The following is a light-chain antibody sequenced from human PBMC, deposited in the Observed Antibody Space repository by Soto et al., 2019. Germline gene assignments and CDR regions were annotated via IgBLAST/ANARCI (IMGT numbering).Light chain of an antibody. J-gene: IGKJ4*01. CDR1: QHISDY. CDR2: DGT. Sequence: IPLSESPSALSACVGDVATIICQASQHISDYLNWYQQKPGKAPKLLIYDGTKLETGVPSRFSGSGSGTEFTFTISSLQPEETATYYCHQYCNPRTFRGGTKVEIK. V-gene: IGKV1-33*01. CDR3: HQYCNPRT.